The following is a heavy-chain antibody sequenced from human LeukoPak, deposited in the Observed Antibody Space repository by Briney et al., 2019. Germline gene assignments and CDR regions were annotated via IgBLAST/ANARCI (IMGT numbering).Heavy chain of an antibody. CDR3: ARSDTSMDGFDY. V-gene: IGHV1-2*02. CDR1: GYTFTGHY. CDR2: SNPKSGGT. D-gene: IGHD5-18*01. Sequence: ASVKVSCKASGYTFTGHYIHWVRQAPGQGLEWMGWSNPKSGGTSHAQRFQGRVSTTRDTSITTAYMELSRLTSGDTAVYYCARSDTSMDGFDYWGQGTLVTVSS. J-gene: IGHJ4*02.